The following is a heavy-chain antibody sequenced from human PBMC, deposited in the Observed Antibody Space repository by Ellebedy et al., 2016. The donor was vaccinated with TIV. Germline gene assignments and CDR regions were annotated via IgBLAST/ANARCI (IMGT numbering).Heavy chain of an antibody. CDR1: AFAFSSYA. Sequence: GESLKISCAASAFAFSSYAMNWVRQAPGKGLEWVSTIGGSGGASNYADSVKGRFTISRDNSNNPLYLQMNNLRAEDTAIYYCAKVAESSGLTESFLEYWGQGTLVTVSS. CDR3: AKVAESSGLTESFLEY. CDR2: IGGSGGAS. J-gene: IGHJ4*02. V-gene: IGHV3-23*01. D-gene: IGHD3-22*01.